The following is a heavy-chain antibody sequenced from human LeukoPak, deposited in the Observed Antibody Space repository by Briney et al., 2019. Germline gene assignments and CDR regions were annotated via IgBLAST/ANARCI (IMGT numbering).Heavy chain of an antibody. V-gene: IGHV4-31*03. CDR1: GGSISSGGCY. J-gene: IGHJ5*02. CDR3: ARGSGDLYDFWSGYSPNNWFDP. D-gene: IGHD3-3*01. CDR2: IYYSGST. Sequence: SETLSLTCTVSGGSISSGGCYWSWIRQHPGKGLEWIGYIYYSGSTYYNPSLKSRVTISVDTSKNQFSLKLSSVTAADTAVYYCARGSGDLYDFWSGYSPNNWFDPWGQGTLVTVSS.